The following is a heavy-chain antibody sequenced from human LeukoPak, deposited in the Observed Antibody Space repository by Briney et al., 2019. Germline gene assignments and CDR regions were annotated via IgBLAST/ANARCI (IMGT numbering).Heavy chain of an antibody. V-gene: IGHV4-4*07. Sequence: SETLSLTCTVSGGSISSYYWSWIRQPAGKGLEWIGRIYTSGSTNYNPSLKSRVTMSVDTSKNQFSLRLTSVTAVDTAVYYCARAESGYSGYRNGYYYYYMDVWGKGTTVTVSS. D-gene: IGHD5-12*01. CDR2: IYTSGST. J-gene: IGHJ6*03. CDR1: GGSISSYY. CDR3: ARAESGYSGYRNGYYYYYMDV.